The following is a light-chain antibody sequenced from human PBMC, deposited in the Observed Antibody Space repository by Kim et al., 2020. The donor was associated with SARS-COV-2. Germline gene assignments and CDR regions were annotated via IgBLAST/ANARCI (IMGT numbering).Light chain of an antibody. CDR1: SLRSDY. CDR3: NSRDSNDNVV. CDR2: GKN. Sequence: VALGQTVRITCQGDSLRSDYATWYQQKPGQAPILVIYGKNNRPSGIPDRFSGSSSGNTASLTITGTQAGDEADYDCNSRDSNDNVVFGGGTQRTV. J-gene: IGLJ2*01. V-gene: IGLV3-19*01.